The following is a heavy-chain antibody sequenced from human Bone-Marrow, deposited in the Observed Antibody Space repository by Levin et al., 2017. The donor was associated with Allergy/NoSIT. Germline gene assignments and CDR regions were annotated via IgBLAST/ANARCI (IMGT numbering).Heavy chain of an antibody. CDR2: IYFDGSKT. Sequence: GGSLRLSCAASGFPFSAYGMHWIRQGPGKGLEWVAFIYFDGSKTYYADSVEGRFTISRDNSKNTVYLQMDSLSGDDTAMYYCARDRSGNYFYFWGQGTQVTVSS. CDR3: ARDRSGNYFYF. D-gene: IGHD2/OR15-2a*01. CDR1: GFPFSAYG. J-gene: IGHJ4*02. V-gene: IGHV3-33*01.